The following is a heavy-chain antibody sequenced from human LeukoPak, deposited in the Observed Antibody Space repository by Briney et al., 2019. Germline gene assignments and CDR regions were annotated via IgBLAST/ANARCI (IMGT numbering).Heavy chain of an antibody. CDR3: ARDLRWNDDGGAFDI. D-gene: IGHD1-1*01. Sequence: PSQTLSLTCTVSGGSISSGGYYWSWIRQPPGKGLEWIGYIYHSGSTYYNPSLKSRVTISVDRSKNQFSLKLSSVTAADTAVYYCARDLRWNDDGGAFDIWGQGTMVTVSS. CDR1: GGSISSGGYY. V-gene: IGHV4-30-2*01. CDR2: IYHSGST. J-gene: IGHJ3*02.